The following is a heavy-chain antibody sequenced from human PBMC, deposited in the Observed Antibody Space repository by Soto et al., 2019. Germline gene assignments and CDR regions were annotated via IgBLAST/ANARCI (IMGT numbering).Heavy chain of an antibody. V-gene: IGHV4-34*01. CDR2: INHSGST. D-gene: IGHD3-3*01. CDR1: GGSFSGYY. Sequence: SETLSLTCAVYGGSFSGYYWSWIRQPPGKGLEWIGEINHSGSTNYNPSLKSRVTISVDTSKNQFSLKLSSVTAADTAVYYCAGSLANGFWGVYRFDPGGQETLVTVS. J-gene: IGHJ5*02. CDR3: AGSLANGFWGVYRFDP.